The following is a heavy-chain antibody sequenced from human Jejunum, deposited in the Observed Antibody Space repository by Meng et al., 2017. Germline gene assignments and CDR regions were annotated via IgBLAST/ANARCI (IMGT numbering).Heavy chain of an antibody. CDR3: ARAYYNWPWIDY. V-gene: IGHV3-11*06. J-gene: IGHJ4*02. D-gene: IGHD3-3*01. CDR1: GFTFSDYY. CDR2: ISTSNTYT. Sequence: QVQLVESGGGLVKPGGSLRLSCAASGFTFSDYYMSWIRQAPGKGLEWVSYISTSNTYTNYADSVRGRFTISRDSAKNSLYLQMNSLRAEDTAVYYCARAYYNWPWIDYWGQGTLVTVSS.